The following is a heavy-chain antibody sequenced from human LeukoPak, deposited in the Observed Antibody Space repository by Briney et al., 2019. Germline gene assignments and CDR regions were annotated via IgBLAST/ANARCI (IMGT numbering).Heavy chain of an antibody. CDR1: GGSISSSSYY. CDR2: IYYSGST. J-gene: IGHJ4*02. CDR3: ARPGIAAAAHSLDY. D-gene: IGHD6-13*01. V-gene: IGHV4-39*07. Sequence: SETLSLTCTVSGGSISSSSYYWGWIRQPPGKGLEWIGSIYYSGSTYYNPSLKSRVTISVDTSKNQFSLKLSSVTAADTAVYYCARPGIAAAAHSLDYWGQGTLVTVSS.